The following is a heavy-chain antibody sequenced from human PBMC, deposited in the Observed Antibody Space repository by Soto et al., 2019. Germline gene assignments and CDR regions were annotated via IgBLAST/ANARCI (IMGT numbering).Heavy chain of an antibody. Sequence: QVQLVESGGGVVQPGRSLRLSCVASGFTFSSYGMHWVRQAPGKGLEWVAVIWYDGSHRFYGDSVKGRSTISRDNSKNTLYFQMDSLRADDTAVYYCARDSGSDYLDKWGQGTLVTVSS. CDR2: IWYDGSHR. CDR1: GFTFSSYG. J-gene: IGHJ4*02. D-gene: IGHD3-10*01. CDR3: ARDSGSDYLDK. V-gene: IGHV3-33*01.